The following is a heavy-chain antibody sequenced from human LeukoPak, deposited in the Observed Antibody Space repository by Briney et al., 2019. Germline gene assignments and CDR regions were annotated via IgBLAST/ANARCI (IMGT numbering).Heavy chain of an antibody. D-gene: IGHD1-26*01. J-gene: IGHJ6*03. CDR3: ARTSGMYYMDV. CDR1: GGSISSDAYY. V-gene: IGHV4-30-2*01. Sequence: SETLSLTCTVSGGSISSDAYYWSWIRQPPGKGLEWIGYIYHSGTTHYNPSLESRVTISVDRSKNQFSLQLSSVTAADTAVYYCARTSGMYYMDVWGKEATVTVSS. CDR2: IYHSGTT.